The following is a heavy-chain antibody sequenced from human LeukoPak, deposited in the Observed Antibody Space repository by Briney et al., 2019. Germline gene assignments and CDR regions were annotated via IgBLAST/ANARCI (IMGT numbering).Heavy chain of an antibody. CDR3: AKSPGRYCSSTSCHEYFQH. J-gene: IGHJ1*01. Sequence: GGSLRLSCAASGFTFSSYAMSWVRQAPGKGLEWVSAISGSGGSTYYADSVKGRFTISRDNSKNTLYLQMNSLRAEDTAVYYCAKSPGRYCSSTSCHEYFQHWGQGTLVTVSS. V-gene: IGHV3-23*01. CDR2: ISGSGGST. D-gene: IGHD2-2*01. CDR1: GFTFSSYA.